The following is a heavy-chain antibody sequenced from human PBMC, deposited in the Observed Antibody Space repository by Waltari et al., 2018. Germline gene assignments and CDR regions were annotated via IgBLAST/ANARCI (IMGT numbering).Heavy chain of an antibody. J-gene: IGHJ4*02. D-gene: IGHD3-10*01. Sequence: QVQLQESGPGLVKPSETLSLTCTVSGGSISSYYWSWIRQPPGKGLGWIGKTYSSGSTNYNPSPRSRVIISVDTSKNQFSLKVRSMTAADTAVYYCARDRGYQDYWGQGTLVTVSS. CDR3: ARDRGYQDY. CDR1: GGSISSYY. CDR2: TYSSGST. V-gene: IGHV4-59*01.